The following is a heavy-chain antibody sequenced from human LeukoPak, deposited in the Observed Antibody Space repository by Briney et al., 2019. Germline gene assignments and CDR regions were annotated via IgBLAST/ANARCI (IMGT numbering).Heavy chain of an antibody. D-gene: IGHD4-11*01. Sequence: PSETLSLTCTVSGGSISSSSYYWGWIRQPPGKGLEWIRSIYYSGSTYYNPSLKSRVTIPVDTSKNQFSLKLSSVTAADTAVYYCARQAYSNYVGFDYWGQGTLVTVSS. CDR3: ARQAYSNYVGFDY. V-gene: IGHV4-39*01. CDR2: IYYSGST. CDR1: GGSISSSSYY. J-gene: IGHJ4*02.